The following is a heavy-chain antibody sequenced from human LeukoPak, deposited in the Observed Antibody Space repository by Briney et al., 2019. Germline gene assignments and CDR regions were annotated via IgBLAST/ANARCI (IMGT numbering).Heavy chain of an antibody. D-gene: IGHD5-24*01. CDR3: ARVDIGWLQCLY. V-gene: IGHV3-7*01. Sequence: PSETLSLTCAVYGGSFSGYYWSWIRQPPGKGLEWVANIKQDGSEKYYVDSVKGRFTISRDNAKNSLYLQMNSLRAEDTAVYYCARVDIGWLQCLYWGQGTLVTVSS. CDR1: GGSFSGYY. CDR2: IKQDGSEK. J-gene: IGHJ4*02.